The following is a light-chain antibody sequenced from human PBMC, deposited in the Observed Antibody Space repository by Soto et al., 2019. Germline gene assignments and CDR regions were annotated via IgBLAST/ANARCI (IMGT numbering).Light chain of an antibody. CDR2: GVS. CDR1: QGISGRL. CDR3: QQYGYSPPWT. J-gene: IGKJ1*01. V-gene: IGKV3-20*01. Sequence: IVLTESPGTLSLSQGEIATLSCRASQGISGRLLAWYQQRPGQAPRLLVYGVSSRATGVPDRFSGSGSGTDFTLSISRVEPEDLAVYYCQQYGYSPPWTFGQGTKVDIK.